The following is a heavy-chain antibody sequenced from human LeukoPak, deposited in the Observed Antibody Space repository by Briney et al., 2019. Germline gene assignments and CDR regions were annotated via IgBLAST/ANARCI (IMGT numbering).Heavy chain of an antibody. CDR1: GGTFSSYA. CDR2: IIPIFGTA. V-gene: IGHV1-69*13. Sequence: ASVKVSCKASGGTFSSYAISWMRQAPGQGLEWMGGIIPIFGTANYAQKFQGRVTITADESTRTAYMELSSLRSEDTAVYYCASDIAAAGENGYYYYGMDVWGKGTTVTVSS. D-gene: IGHD6-13*01. J-gene: IGHJ6*04. CDR3: ASDIAAAGENGYYYYGMDV.